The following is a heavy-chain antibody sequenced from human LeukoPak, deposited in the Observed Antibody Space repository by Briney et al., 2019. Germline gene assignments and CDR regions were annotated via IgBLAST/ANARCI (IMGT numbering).Heavy chain of an antibody. CDR3: ARDFASPQDY. D-gene: IGHD2-21*01. V-gene: IGHV4-39*02. CDR1: GGSISSSSYY. CDR2: IYYSGST. Sequence: SETLSLTCTVSGGSISSSSYYWGWIRQPPGRGLEWIGSIYYSGSTYYNPSLKSRVTISVDTSKNQFSLKLSSVTAADTAVYYCARDFASPQDYWGQGTLVTVSS. J-gene: IGHJ4*02.